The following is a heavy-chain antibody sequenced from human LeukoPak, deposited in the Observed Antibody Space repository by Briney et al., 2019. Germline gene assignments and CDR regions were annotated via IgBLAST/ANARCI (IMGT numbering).Heavy chain of an antibody. CDR1: GFTFSTYW. D-gene: IGHD6-19*01. CDR2: INSDGSTT. Sequence: GGSLRLSCAASGFTFSTYWMHWVRQAPGKGLAWVSRINSDGSTTDYADSVKGRFTISRHNSKNTLYLQMNSLRAEDTAVYYCARVGIAVAGPTRYYFDYWGQGTLVTVSS. CDR3: ARVGIAVAGPTRYYFDY. V-gene: IGHV3-74*01. J-gene: IGHJ4*02.